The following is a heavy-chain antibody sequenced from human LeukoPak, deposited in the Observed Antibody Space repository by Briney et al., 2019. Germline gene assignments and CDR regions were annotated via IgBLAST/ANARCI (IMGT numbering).Heavy chain of an antibody. Sequence: GGSLRLSCAASGFTFSSYEMNWVRQAPGKGLEWVSYISGSGSTIYYADSVKGRFTISRDNAKNSLYLQMNSLRAEDTAVYYCAREGYSSGWYFEFWGQGTLVTVSS. CDR3: AREGYSSGWYFEF. CDR2: ISGSGSTI. J-gene: IGHJ4*02. D-gene: IGHD6-19*01. V-gene: IGHV3-48*03. CDR1: GFTFSSYE.